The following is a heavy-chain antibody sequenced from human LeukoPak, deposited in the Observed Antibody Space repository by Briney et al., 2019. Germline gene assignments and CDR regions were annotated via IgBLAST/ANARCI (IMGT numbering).Heavy chain of an antibody. CDR3: ARVVVVPAAMDAFDI. CDR1: GFTFSSYW. CDR2: IKHDESEK. V-gene: IGHV3-7*01. D-gene: IGHD2-2*01. Sequence: GGSLRLSCAASGFTFSSYWMTWVRQAPGKGLEWVANIKHDESEKHYVDSVQGRFTISRDNAKNSLYLQMNSLRAEDTAVYYCARVVVVPAAMDAFDIWGQGTMVTVSS. J-gene: IGHJ3*02.